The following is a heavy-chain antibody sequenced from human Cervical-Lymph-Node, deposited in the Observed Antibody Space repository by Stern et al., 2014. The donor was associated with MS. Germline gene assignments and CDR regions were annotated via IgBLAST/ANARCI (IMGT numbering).Heavy chain of an antibody. D-gene: IGHD2-15*01. CDR3: ARAIGFCSGGNCEPYYYYGIDV. Sequence: VQLGESGGELVQPGRSLRLSCAPSGFRFDDYAMYWVRQAPGKGLEWVSGISWSSGKIGYADSVKGRFTISRDNVKNSLFLQMNSLRSEDTASYYCARAIGFCSGGNCEPYYYYGIDVWGQGTRVTVSS. CDR2: ISWSSGKI. CDR1: GFRFDDYA. V-gene: IGHV3-9*01. J-gene: IGHJ6*02.